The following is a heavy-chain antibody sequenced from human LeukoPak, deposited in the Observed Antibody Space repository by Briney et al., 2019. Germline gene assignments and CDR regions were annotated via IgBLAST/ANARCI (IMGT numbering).Heavy chain of an antibody. D-gene: IGHD3-10*01. CDR2: IIAYNGNT. CDR3: AREGGSLLWFGELSRKYMDV. J-gene: IGHJ6*03. Sequence: ASVKVSCKASGYTFTSYGISWVRQAPGQGLEWMGWIIAYNGNTNYAQKLQGRVTMTTDTSTSTAYMELRSLRSDDTAVYYCAREGGSLLWFGELSRKYMDVWGKGTTVTISS. V-gene: IGHV1-18*01. CDR1: GYTFTSYG.